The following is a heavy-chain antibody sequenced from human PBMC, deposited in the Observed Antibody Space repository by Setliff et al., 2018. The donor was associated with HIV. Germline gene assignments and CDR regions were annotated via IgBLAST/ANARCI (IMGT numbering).Heavy chain of an antibody. CDR1: GGSISFSSHY. D-gene: IGHD3-16*01. CDR3: ARHAEGGLYYFDY. V-gene: IGHV4-39*01. J-gene: IGHJ4*02. CDR2: IYYSGTT. Sequence: KPSETLSLTCTVSGGSISFSSHYWGWIRQPPGKGLEWIGNIYYSGTTYYNPSLKSRVTISVDTSNTRFSLKLRSVTAADTAVYYCARHAEGGLYYFDYWGLGTLVTVSS.